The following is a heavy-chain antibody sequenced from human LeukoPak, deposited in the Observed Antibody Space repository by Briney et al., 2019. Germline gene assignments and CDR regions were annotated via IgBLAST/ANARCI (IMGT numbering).Heavy chain of an antibody. Sequence: PSETLSLTCTVSGGSSSYYWSWIRQPAGKGLEWIGRIYTSGSTNYNPFLKSRVTMSVDTSKNQFSLKLSSVTAADTAVYYCARGLGNIVLEARDNWFDPWGQGTLVTVSS. CDR3: ARGLGNIVLEARDNWFDP. D-gene: IGHD2/OR15-2a*01. V-gene: IGHV4-4*07. CDR1: GGSSSYY. J-gene: IGHJ5*02. CDR2: IYTSGST.